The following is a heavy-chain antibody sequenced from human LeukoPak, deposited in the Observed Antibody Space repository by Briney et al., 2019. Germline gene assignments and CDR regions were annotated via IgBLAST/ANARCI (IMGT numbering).Heavy chain of an antibody. D-gene: IGHD4-17*01. V-gene: IGHV1-69*05. Sequence: SVKVSCKASGGTFSSYAISWVRQAPGQGLEWMGRIILIFGTANYAQKFQGRVTITTDESTSTAYMELSSLRSEGTAVYYCARENGDYASTYYSNWFDPWGQGTLVTVSS. CDR1: GGTFSSYA. CDR3: ARENGDYASTYYSNWFDP. J-gene: IGHJ5*02. CDR2: IILIFGTA.